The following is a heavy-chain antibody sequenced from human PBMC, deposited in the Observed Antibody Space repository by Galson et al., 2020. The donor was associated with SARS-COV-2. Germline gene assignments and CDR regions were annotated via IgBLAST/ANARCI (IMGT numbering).Heavy chain of an antibody. CDR3: TRDISGGASDI. CDR2: ISHDGRIE. D-gene: IGHD1-26*01. CDR1: GFTFTNYA. J-gene: IGHJ3*02. Sequence: GGSLRLSCAASGFTFTNYAIHWVRQAPGKGLEWVAVISHDGRIEVYADSVKGRFTISRDNSENMLFLQMDSLRPDDTAVYSCTRDISGGASDIWGQGTMVTVSS. V-gene: IGHV3-30*04.